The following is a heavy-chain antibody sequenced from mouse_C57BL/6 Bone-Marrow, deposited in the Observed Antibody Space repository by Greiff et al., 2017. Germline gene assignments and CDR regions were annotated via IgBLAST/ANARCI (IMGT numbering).Heavy chain of an antibody. CDR2: INPNNGGT. Sequence: VQLQQPGPELVKPGASVKISCKASGYTFTDYYMNWVKQSHGKSLEWIGDINPNNGGTSYNQKFKGKATLTVDKSSSTAYMELRSLTSEDSAVYYCARSGLYAMDYWGQGTSVTVSS. CDR3: ARSGLYAMDY. CDR1: GYTFTDYY. D-gene: IGHD3-1*01. J-gene: IGHJ4*01. V-gene: IGHV1-26*01.